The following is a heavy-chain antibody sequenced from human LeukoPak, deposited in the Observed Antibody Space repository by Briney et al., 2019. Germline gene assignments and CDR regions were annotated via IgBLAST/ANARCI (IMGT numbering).Heavy chain of an antibody. J-gene: IGHJ6*03. D-gene: IGHD2-15*01. CDR3: ARVGAATYYYYYMDV. Sequence: GGSLRLSCAVSGFSFDTYWMTWVRQAPGKGLEWVANIKQDGSEKYYVDSLKGRFTVSRDNAKNSLYLQINSLRAGDTAVYYCARVGAATYYYYYMDVWGKGTTVTVSS. CDR2: IKQDGSEK. V-gene: IGHV3-7*01. CDR1: GFSFDTYW.